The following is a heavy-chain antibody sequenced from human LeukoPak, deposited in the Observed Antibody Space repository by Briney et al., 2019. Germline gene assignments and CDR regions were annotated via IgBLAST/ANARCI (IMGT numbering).Heavy chain of an antibody. V-gene: IGHV3-23*01. CDR3: AKDRGVTPIPFDY. CDR2: ISGSGGST. CDR1: GFTFDDYA. D-gene: IGHD2-21*02. J-gene: IGHJ4*02. Sequence: PGGSLRLSCAASGFTFDDYAMHWVRQAPGKGLEWVSAISGSGGSTYYADSVKGRFTISRDISKNRLYLQMNSLRAEDTAIYYCAKDRGVTPIPFDYWGQGTLVTVSS.